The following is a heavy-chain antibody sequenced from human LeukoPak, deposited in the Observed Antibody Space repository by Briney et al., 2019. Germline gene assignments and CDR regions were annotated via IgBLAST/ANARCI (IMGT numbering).Heavy chain of an antibody. D-gene: IGHD3-9*01. V-gene: IGHV3-33*07. CDR1: GFSFKNHG. J-gene: IGHJ4*02. CDR3: ARDLSYGSLDC. CDR2: IWSDGSQK. Sequence: GGSLRLSCAASGFSFKNHGFYWVRQAPGKGLEWVAIIWSDGSQKYYADSVKGRFTISGDNSKNTVYLQMNSLRAEDTAMYYCARDLSYGSLDCRGQGTLVTVSS.